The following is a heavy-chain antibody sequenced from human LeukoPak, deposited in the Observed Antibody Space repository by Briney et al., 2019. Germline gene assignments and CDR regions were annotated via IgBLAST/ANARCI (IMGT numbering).Heavy chain of an antibody. Sequence: GGSLGLSCAASGFTVSSNYMSWVRQAPGKGLEWVTFIRDDGSNEYYADSVKGRFTVSRDQSKNTLYLQMKSLTLEDTAVYYCAKLVDYCEGRTCFTTYYYTDIWGKGTTVTVSS. CDR1: GFTVSSNY. D-gene: IGHD4/OR15-4a*01. CDR2: IRDDGSNE. J-gene: IGHJ6*03. CDR3: AKLVDYCEGRTCFTTYYYTDI. V-gene: IGHV3-30*02.